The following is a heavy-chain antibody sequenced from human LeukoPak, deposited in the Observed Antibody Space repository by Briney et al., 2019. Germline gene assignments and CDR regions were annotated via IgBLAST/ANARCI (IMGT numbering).Heavy chain of an antibody. D-gene: IGHD3-10*01. CDR2: IYYSGST. CDR1: GGSVSSGSYY. J-gene: IGHJ5*02. Sequence: SETLSLTGTVSGGSVSSGSYYWSWIRQPPGKGLEWIGYIYYSGSTNYNPSLKSRVTISVDTSKNQFSLKLSSVTAADTAVYYCATGTYYYGSGTYYTGGYWFDPWGQGTLVTVSS. V-gene: IGHV4-61*01. CDR3: ATGTYYYGSGTYYTGGYWFDP.